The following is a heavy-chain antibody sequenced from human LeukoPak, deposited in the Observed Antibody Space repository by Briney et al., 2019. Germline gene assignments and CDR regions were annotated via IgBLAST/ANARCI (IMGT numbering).Heavy chain of an antibody. Sequence: GASVKVSCKASGYTFTGYYVHWVRQAPGQGLEWIGWINPNSGGRKYAQKFQDRVTLTRDTSISTAYMELSGLRSDDTAFYYCARDLRGKDDYWGQGTLVTVSS. CDR1: GYTFTGYY. CDR3: ARDLRGKDDY. D-gene: IGHD1-26*01. J-gene: IGHJ4*02. CDR2: INPNSGGR. V-gene: IGHV1-2*02.